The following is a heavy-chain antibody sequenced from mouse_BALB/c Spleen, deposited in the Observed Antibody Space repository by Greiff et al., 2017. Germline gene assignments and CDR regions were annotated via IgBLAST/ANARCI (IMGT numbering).Heavy chain of an antibody. CDR2: ISSGGST. CDR1: GFTFSSYA. Sequence: EVKLMESGGGLVKPGGSLKLSCAASGFTFSSYAMSWVRQTPEKRLEWVASISSGGSTYYPDSVKGRFTISRDNARNILYLQMSSLRSEDTAMYYCARGGLLLDYWGQGTTLTVSS. J-gene: IGHJ2*01. CDR3: ARGGLLLDY. D-gene: IGHD2-3*01. V-gene: IGHV5-6-5*01.